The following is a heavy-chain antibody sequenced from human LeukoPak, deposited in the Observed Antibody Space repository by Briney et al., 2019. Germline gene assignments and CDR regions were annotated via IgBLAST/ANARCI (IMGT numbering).Heavy chain of an antibody. D-gene: IGHD6-13*01. V-gene: IGHV3-43*01. Sequence: GGSLRLSCAASGFTFDDYTMHWVRQPPGKGREWVSLISWDGGRTSYAETVKGRFTISRDNSKNSLYLQMNSLRTEDTALYYCLKGQSTSWYNWFDPWGQGTLVTASS. CDR1: GFTFDDYT. J-gene: IGHJ5*02. CDR3: LKGQSTSWYNWFDP. CDR2: ISWDGGRT.